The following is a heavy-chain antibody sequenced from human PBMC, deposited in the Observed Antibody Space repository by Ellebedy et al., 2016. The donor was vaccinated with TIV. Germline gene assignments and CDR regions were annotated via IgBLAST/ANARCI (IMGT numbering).Heavy chain of an antibody. V-gene: IGHV1-18*01. CDR1: GFTFSGYG. J-gene: IGHJ4*02. CDR3: ARLVWQGMFLDF. D-gene: IGHD3-16*01. Sequence: MPGGSLRLSCAASGFTFSGYGMHWVRQAPGQGLEWMGWINSYNGNTLYARKLQGRVTMTTDTSTGTAYMELRSLRSDDTAVYYCARLVWQGMFLDFWGQGTLVTVSS. CDR2: INSYNGNT.